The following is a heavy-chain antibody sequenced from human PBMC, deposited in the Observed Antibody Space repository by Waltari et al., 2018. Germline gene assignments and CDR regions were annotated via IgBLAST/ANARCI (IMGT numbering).Heavy chain of an antibody. CDR1: GFDFSNDG. Sequence: QAQLVESGGGVGQHGGSLRIYCAASGFDFSNDGMQWVRQAPGNGPEWVAFIEYDGYNKHYADSVKGRFTISRDNSKNTLYLQLSGLSREDTAVYSCAKGPDSSHYFSNWLDPWGQGTLVTVSS. J-gene: IGHJ5*02. V-gene: IGHV3-30*02. CDR3: AKGPDSSHYFSNWLDP. CDR2: IEYDGYNK. D-gene: IGHD3-22*01.